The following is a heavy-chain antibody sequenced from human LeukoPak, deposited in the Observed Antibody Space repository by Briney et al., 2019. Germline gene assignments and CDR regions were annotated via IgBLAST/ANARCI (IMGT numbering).Heavy chain of an antibody. V-gene: IGHV4-4*07. D-gene: IGHD3-10*01. J-gene: IGHJ4*02. CDR3: ATDGDYYDSGTYSGH. CDR2: IYTSGST. CDR1: GGSISSYS. Sequence: SETLSLTCTVSGGSISSYSWSWIRQPAGKGLEWIGRIYTSGSTDYNPSLKSRVTISVDTSKNQFSQKLTSVTAADTAVYYCATDGDYYDSGTYSGHWGQGTLVTVSS.